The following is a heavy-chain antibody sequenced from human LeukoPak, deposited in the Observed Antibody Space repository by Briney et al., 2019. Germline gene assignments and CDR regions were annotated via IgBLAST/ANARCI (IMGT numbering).Heavy chain of an antibody. V-gene: IGHV1-69*05. CDR2: IIPIFGTA. D-gene: IGHD3-10*01. CDR1: GGTFGSYA. J-gene: IGHJ6*03. CDR3: ARNGVAGESRNYYYYMDV. Sequence: ASVKVSCKASGGTFGSYAISWVRQAPGQGLEWMGGIIPIFGTANYAHKFQGRVTITTDESTSTDYMELSSLRSEDAAVDYCARNGVAGESRNYYYYMDVWGKGTTVTVSS.